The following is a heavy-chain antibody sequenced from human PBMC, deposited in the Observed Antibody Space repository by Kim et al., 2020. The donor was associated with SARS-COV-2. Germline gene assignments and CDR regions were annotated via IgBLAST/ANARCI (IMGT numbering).Heavy chain of an antibody. Sequence: PSLKSRVIISLDTSKNQFCLKLSSVTAADTAVYYCARDVHYYDSWGYFGYWSQGTLVTVSS. V-gene: IGHV4-34*01. J-gene: IGHJ4*02. CDR3: ARDVHYYDSWGYFGY. D-gene: IGHD3-22*01.